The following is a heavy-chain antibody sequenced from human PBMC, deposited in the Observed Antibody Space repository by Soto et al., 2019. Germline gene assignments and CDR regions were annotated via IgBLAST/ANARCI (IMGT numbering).Heavy chain of an antibody. CDR1: GFSVSTSGVG. CDR3: AHKGGRGAGMDV. V-gene: IGHV2-5*02. CDR2: IYWDDDK. D-gene: IGHD2-15*01. Sequence: QITLKESGPTLVKPTQTLTLTCTFSGFSVSTSGVGVAWIRQPPGKALEWLALIYWDDDKRYSPFLQSRVTITKDTSKPQVVLTMTNMDPVDTATYYCAHKGGRGAGMDVWGQGTTVTVSS. J-gene: IGHJ6*02.